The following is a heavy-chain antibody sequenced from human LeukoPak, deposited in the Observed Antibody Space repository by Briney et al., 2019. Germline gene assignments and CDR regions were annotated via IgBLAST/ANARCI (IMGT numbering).Heavy chain of an antibody. J-gene: IGHJ5*02. V-gene: IGHV4-61*01. Sequence: SETLSLTCTVSGGSVSSGSYYWSWIRQPPGKGLEWIVYIYYSGSTNYNPSLKSRVTISVDTSKNQFSLKLSSVTAADTAVYYCARGYDILTGSQFDPWGQGTLVTVSS. D-gene: IGHD3-9*01. CDR2: IYYSGST. CDR1: GGSVSSGSYY. CDR3: ARGYDILTGSQFDP.